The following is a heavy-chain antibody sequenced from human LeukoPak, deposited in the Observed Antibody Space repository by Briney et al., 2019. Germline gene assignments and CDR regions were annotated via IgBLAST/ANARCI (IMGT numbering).Heavy chain of an antibody. D-gene: IGHD1-26*01. CDR1: GYTFTGYY. J-gene: IGHJ5*02. Sequence: ASVKVSCKASGYTFTGYYMHWMRQAPGQGLEWMGWINPNSGGTNYAQKFQGRVAMTRDTSISTAYMELSRLRSDDTAVYYCASDPIVGVPGGWFDPWGQGTLVTVSS. V-gene: IGHV1-2*02. CDR2: INPNSGGT. CDR3: ASDPIVGVPGGWFDP.